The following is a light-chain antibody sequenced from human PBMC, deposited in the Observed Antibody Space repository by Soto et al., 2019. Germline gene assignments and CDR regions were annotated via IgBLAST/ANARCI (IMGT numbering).Light chain of an antibody. J-gene: IGKJ1*01. CDR2: GAS. CDR1: QSVSSN. Sequence: EIVMTQSPATLSVSPGERATLSCRASQSVSSNLAWYQQKPGQAPRLLIYGASTRATGIPARFSGSGSGTEFTLTISSLQSEDFAVYYCQQYNNWLRRTFSQGTKVQI. CDR3: QQYNNWLRRT. V-gene: IGKV3-15*01.